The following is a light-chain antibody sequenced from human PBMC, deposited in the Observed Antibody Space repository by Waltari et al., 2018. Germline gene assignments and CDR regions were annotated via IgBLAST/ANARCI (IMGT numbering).Light chain of an antibody. CDR3: QKYVTLPAT. CDR2: DAS. V-gene: IGKV3-20*01. J-gene: IGKJ1*01. CDR1: QSVSRT. Sequence: EIVLTQSPGTLSLSPGERATLSCRASQSVSRTLAWYQQKPGQAPRLLIYDASTRATGIPDRFSGSGFGTDFSLTISRLEPEDFAVYYCQKYVTLPATFGQGTTVEIK.